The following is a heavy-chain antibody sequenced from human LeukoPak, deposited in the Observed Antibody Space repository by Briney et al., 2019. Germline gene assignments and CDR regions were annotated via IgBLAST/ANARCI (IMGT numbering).Heavy chain of an antibody. CDR2: INHSGST. D-gene: IGHD3-9*01. CDR3: ARLLPLGYFDWLSQPYYYFDY. CDR1: GGSFSGYY. J-gene: IGHJ4*02. V-gene: IGHV4-34*01. Sequence: SETLSLTCAVYGGSFSGYYWSWIRRPPGKGLEWIGEINHSGSTNYNPSLKSRVTISVDTSKNQFSLKLSSVTAADTAVYYCARLLPLGYFDWLSQPYYYFDYWGQGTLVTVSS.